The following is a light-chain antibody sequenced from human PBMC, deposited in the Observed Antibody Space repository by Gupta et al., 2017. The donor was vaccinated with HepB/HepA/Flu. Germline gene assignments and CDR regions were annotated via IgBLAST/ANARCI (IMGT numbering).Light chain of an antibody. Sequence: DIVMTQSPLSLPVTPGEPASISCRSSQSLLHSNGYNYLDWHLQKPGQSPQLLIYLGSNRASWVPDRFSGSGSGTDFTLKISRVEAEDVGVYYCMQTLQTPRTFGQGTKVEIK. CDR1: QSLLHSNGYNY. J-gene: IGKJ1*01. CDR3: MQTLQTPRT. CDR2: LGS. V-gene: IGKV2-28*01.